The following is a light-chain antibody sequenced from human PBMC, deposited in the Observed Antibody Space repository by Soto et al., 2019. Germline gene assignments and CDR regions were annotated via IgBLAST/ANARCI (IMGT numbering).Light chain of an antibody. CDR1: QSVSRY. Sequence: EIVLTQSPATLSLSPGDRATLSCRASQSVSRYLAWYQQKPGQAPRLLIYDASNRATGIPARFGGSGSGTDFTLTISSLEPEDFAVYYCQQRSNWPRTFGQGTKLEI. CDR3: QQRSNWPRT. CDR2: DAS. V-gene: IGKV3-11*01. J-gene: IGKJ2*01.